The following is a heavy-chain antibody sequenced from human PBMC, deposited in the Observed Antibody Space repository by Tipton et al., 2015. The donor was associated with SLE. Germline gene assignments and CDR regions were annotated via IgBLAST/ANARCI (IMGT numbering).Heavy chain of an antibody. V-gene: IGHV4-38-2*02. D-gene: IGHD3-10*01. Sequence: TLSLTCTVSGYSISSGSYWGWIRQPPGKGLEWIGSIYHSGDSFYNPSLKSRVTISADTSKNQFSLRLSSVTAADTAVYYCARRDITSGLDFWGQGSLVTVSS. J-gene: IGHJ4*02. CDR2: IYHSGDS. CDR1: GYSISSGSY. CDR3: ARRDITSGLDF.